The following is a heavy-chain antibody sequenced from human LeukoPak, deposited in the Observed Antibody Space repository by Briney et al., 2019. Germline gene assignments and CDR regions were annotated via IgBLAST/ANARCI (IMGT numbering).Heavy chain of an antibody. V-gene: IGHV3-7*01. CDR2: IKQDGSEK. D-gene: IGHD3-22*01. J-gene: IGHJ4*02. CDR1: GFTLSNYW. Sequence: GGSLRLSCAASGFTLSNYWMSWVRQAPGKGLEWVANIKQDGSEKYYVDSVKGRFTISRDNAKNSLYLEMNSLRAEDTAVYYCARADYYDSSGYYSILEYYFDYWGQGTLVTVSS. CDR3: ARADYYDSSGYYSILEYYFDY.